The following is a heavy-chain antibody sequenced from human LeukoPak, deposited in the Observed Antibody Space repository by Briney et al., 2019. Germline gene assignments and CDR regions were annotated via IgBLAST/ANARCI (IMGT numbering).Heavy chain of an antibody. CDR2: ISRSGATI. CDR3: ARDRGGGDIYFDY. J-gene: IGHJ4*02. D-gene: IGHD2-21*02. V-gene: IGHV3-48*03. CDR1: GFTFSNYG. Sequence: PGGSLRLSCAASGFTFSNYGMNWVRQAPGKGLEWISYISRSGATIYYADSVKGRFTIPRDNAKNSLYLQMNSLGAEDTAVYYCARDRGGGDIYFDYWGQGTLVTVSS.